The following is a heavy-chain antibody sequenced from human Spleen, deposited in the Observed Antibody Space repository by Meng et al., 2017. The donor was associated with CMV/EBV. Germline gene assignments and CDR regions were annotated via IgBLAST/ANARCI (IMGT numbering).Heavy chain of an antibody. CDR2: ISAYNGNT. D-gene: IGHD4-23*01. Sequence: ASVKVSCKASGYTFTSYGISWVRQAPGQGLEWMGWISAYNGNTNYAQKLQGRVTMTTDTSTSTAYMELRSLRSDDTAVYYCALKRGTMVVTPDAFDIWGQGTMVTVSS. CDR1: GYTFTSYG. V-gene: IGHV1-18*01. J-gene: IGHJ3*02. CDR3: ALKRGTMVVTPDAFDI.